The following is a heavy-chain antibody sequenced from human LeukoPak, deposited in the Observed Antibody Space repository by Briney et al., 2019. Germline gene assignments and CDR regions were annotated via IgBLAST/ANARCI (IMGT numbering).Heavy chain of an antibody. Sequence: GGSLRLSCAASGFTFSHYGMHWVRQAPGKGLEWVAVISYDGSNKYYTDSVEGRFTISRDNSENTLYLQMNNLRAEDTAVFHCAKEISGWSFDYWGQGTLVTVSS. V-gene: IGHV3-30*18. D-gene: IGHD6-19*01. CDR3: AKEISGWSFDY. CDR2: ISYDGSNK. J-gene: IGHJ4*02. CDR1: GFTFSHYG.